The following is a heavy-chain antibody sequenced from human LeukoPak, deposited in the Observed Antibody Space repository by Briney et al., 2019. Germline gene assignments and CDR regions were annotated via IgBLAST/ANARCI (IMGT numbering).Heavy chain of an antibody. V-gene: IGHV3-74*01. CDR1: GFTLSSHW. Sequence: GGSLRLSRAASGFTLSSHWMHWVRQAPGKGLGWVSGIQTAGSSTDSADSVKGRFTIPRDNSKRTLYLQMNSLRAEDTAVYYCARDRPHNWFDPWGQGTLVTVSS. CDR2: IQTAGSST. J-gene: IGHJ5*02. CDR3: ARDRPHNWFDP.